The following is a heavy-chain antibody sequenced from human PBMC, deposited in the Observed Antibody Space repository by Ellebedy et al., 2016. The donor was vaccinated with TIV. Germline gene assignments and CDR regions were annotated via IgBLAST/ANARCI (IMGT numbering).Heavy chain of an antibody. V-gene: IGHV3-23*01. Sequence: GGSLRLXCAASGFTFSSYAMSWVRQAPGKGLEWVSAISGSGGSTYYADSVKGRFTISRDNSKNTLYLQMNSLRAEDTAVYYCAKDRTPNYYDSSGPFDYWGQGTLVTVSS. CDR1: GFTFSSYA. CDR2: ISGSGGST. CDR3: AKDRTPNYYDSSGPFDY. D-gene: IGHD3-22*01. J-gene: IGHJ4*02.